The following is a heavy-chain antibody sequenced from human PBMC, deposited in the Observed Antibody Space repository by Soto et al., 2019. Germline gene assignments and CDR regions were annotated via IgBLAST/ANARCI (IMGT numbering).Heavy chain of an antibody. CDR2: ISSSSSTI. CDR1: GFTFSSYS. V-gene: IGHV3-48*01. CDR3: ARLRGYCSSTSCPVGDAFDI. J-gene: IGHJ3*02. Sequence: EVQLVESGGGLVQPGGSLRLSCAASGFTFSSYSMNWVRQAPGKGLEWLSYISSSSSTIYYADSVKGRFTISRDNAKNSRYLQMNSLRAEDTAMYYCARLRGYCSSTSCPVGDAFDIWGQGTMVTVSS. D-gene: IGHD2-2*01.